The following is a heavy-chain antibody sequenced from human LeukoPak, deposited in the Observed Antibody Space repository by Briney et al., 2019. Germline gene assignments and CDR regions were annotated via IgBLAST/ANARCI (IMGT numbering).Heavy chain of an antibody. Sequence: GGSLRLSCAASGFTFTRFNMNWVRQAPGKGLELVSSITTSGTYIYYADSVKGRFTISRDNAKNSLYPQMNSLRAEDTAVYYCARPFYYDNNGGEGMDVWGQGTTVTVSS. CDR2: ITTSGTYI. J-gene: IGHJ6*02. CDR1: GFTFTRFN. V-gene: IGHV3-21*06. D-gene: IGHD3-22*01. CDR3: ARPFYYDNNGGEGMDV.